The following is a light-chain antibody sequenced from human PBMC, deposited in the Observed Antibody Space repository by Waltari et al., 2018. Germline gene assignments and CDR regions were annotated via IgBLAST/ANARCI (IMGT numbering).Light chain of an antibody. J-gene: IGKJ4*01. CDR2: GAS. CDR3: QQYNSWPLT. Sequence: EIMMTQSPVTLSVSPGERATLSCRASQSINNNLAWYQQNPGQAPRLLIYGASTRATGIPARFSGIGSGTEFNLTISSLQSEDFAVYYCQQYNSWPLTFGGGTKVEIK. V-gene: IGKV3-15*01. CDR1: QSINNN.